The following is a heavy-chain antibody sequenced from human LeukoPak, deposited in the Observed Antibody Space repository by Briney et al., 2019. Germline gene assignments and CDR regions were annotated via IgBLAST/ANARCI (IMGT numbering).Heavy chain of an antibody. CDR1: GYTFIDYY. CDR3: ARDEESRRDAFDI. Sequence: WASVKVSCKASGYTFIDYYIHWVRQAPGQGLEWLGWINPNSGGTNYAQKVQGRVNLIRETSINTAYMELSRLTSDDTALYYCARDEESRRDAFDIWGQGTMVTVSS. J-gene: IGHJ3*02. CDR2: INPNSGGT. V-gene: IGHV1-2*02.